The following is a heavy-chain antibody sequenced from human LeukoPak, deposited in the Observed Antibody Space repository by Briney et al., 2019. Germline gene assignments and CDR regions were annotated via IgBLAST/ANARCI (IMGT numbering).Heavy chain of an antibody. CDR3: ATPGVTVG. CDR1: GFTVSNNY. J-gene: IGHJ4*02. V-gene: IGHV3-66*01. Sequence: SGGSLRLSCAASGFTVSNNYMSWFRQAPGKGLEWVSVIYSGGGTYYADSVKGRFTISRDNSKNTLYLQMNSLSAEDTAVYYCATPGVTVGWGQGTLVTVSS. CDR2: IYSGGGT. D-gene: IGHD4-23*01.